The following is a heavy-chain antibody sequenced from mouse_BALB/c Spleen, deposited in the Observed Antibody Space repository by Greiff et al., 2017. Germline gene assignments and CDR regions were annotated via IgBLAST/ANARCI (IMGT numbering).Heavy chain of an antibody. Sequence: VQLQQPGAELVKPGASVKLSCKASGYTFTSYWMHWVKQRPGQGLEWIGEINPSNGRTNYNEKFKSKATLTVDKSSSTAYMQLSSLTSEDSAVYYCARRTYYRYEYAMDYWGQGTSVTVSS. V-gene: IGHV1S81*02. CDR3: ARRTYYRYEYAMDY. CDR2: INPSNGRT. CDR1: GYTFTSYW. J-gene: IGHJ4*01. D-gene: IGHD2-14*01.